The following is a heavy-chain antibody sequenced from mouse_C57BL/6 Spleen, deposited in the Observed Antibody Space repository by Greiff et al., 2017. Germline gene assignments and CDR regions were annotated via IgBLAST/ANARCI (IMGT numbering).Heavy chain of an antibody. Sequence: QVQLQQSGAELVRPGASVTLSCKASGYTFTDYEMHWVKQTPVHGLEWIGAIDPETGGTAYNQKFKGKAILTADKSSSTAYMQLRSLTSEDSAVYYCTRGGWLLAYVDVWGTGTTVTVSS. D-gene: IGHD2-3*01. CDR1: GYTFTDYE. J-gene: IGHJ1*03. CDR2: IDPETGGT. V-gene: IGHV1-15*01. CDR3: TRGGWLLAYVDV.